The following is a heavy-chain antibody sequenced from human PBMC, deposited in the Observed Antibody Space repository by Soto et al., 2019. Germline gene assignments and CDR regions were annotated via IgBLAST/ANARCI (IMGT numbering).Heavy chain of an antibody. V-gene: IGHV3-23*01. CDR2: ISGSGGST. J-gene: IGHJ4*02. Sequence: PGGSLRLSCAASGFTFSSYAMSWVRQAPGKGLEWVSAISGSGGSTYYADSVKGRFTISRDNSKNTLYLQMNSLRAEDTAVYYCAKYAYYYDSSGYYPDPGYFDYWGQVTLVTVSS. CDR3: AKYAYYYDSSGYYPDPGYFDY. CDR1: GFTFSSYA. D-gene: IGHD3-22*01.